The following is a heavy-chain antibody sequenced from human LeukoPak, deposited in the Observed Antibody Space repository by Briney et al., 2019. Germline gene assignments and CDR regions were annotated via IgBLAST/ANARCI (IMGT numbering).Heavy chain of an antibody. CDR3: ARGGSQTVTTSLGAFDI. V-gene: IGHV3-21*01. CDR1: GFTFSTYT. CDR2: ISSSSNYI. J-gene: IGHJ3*02. D-gene: IGHD4-17*01. Sequence: GGSLRLSCAASGFTFSTYTMNWVRQAPGKGLEWVSSISSSSNYIYYADSVKGRFTISRDNAKNSLYLQMNSLRAEDTAVYSCARGGSQTVTTSLGAFDIWGQGILVTVSS.